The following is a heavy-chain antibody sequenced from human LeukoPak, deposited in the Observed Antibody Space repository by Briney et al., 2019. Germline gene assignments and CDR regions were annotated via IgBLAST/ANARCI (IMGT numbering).Heavy chain of an antibody. CDR1: GGTFSSYA. Sequence: EASVKVSCKASGGTFSSYAISWVRQAPGQGLEWMGGIIPIFGTANYAQKFQGRVTITADESTSTAYMELSSLRPEDTAVYYCASGLGASGPFDAFDIWGQGTMVTVSS. V-gene: IGHV1-69*13. CDR2: IIPIFGTA. J-gene: IGHJ3*02. CDR3: ASGLGASGPFDAFDI. D-gene: IGHD1-26*01.